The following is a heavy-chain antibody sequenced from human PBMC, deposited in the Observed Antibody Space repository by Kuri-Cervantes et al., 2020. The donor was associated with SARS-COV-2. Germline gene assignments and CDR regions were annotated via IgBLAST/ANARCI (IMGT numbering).Heavy chain of an antibody. CDR1: GFNFSRTD. D-gene: IGHD1-26*01. CDR3: ARDISRELPPSGGFDP. V-gene: IGHV3-30*03. CDR2: ISHDGRNK. Sequence: GGSLRLSCAASGFNFSRTDMHWVRQAPGKGLEWVAVISHDGRNKKCIASGKGRFTISRDNSKNTLYLQMNSLRAEDTAVYYCARDISRELPPSGGFDPWGQGTLVTVSS. J-gene: IGHJ5*02.